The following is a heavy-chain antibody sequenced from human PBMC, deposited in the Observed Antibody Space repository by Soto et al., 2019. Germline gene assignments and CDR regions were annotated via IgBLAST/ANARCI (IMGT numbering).Heavy chain of an antibody. Sequence: PGGSLRLSCSASGFTFSSYAMHWVRQAPGKGLEYVSAISSNGGSTYYADSVKGRFTISRDNSKNTLYLQMSSLRAEDTAVYYCVTAWWIQLWLPEPNDDYWGQGTLVTVSS. CDR2: ISSNGGST. CDR3: VTAWWIQLWLPEPNDDY. V-gene: IGHV3-64D*08. J-gene: IGHJ4*02. CDR1: GFTFSSYA. D-gene: IGHD5-18*01.